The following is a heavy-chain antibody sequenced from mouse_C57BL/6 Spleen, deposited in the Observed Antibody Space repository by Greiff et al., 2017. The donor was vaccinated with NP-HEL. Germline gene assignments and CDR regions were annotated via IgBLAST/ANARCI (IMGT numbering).Heavy chain of an antibody. CDR3: ARGFLYFDY. J-gene: IGHJ2*01. CDR2: ISSGSSTI. V-gene: IGHV5-17*01. CDR1: GFTFSDYG. Sequence: EVKVEESGGGLVKPGGSLKLSCAASGFTFSDYGMHWVRQAPEKGLEWVAYISSGSSTIYYADTVKGRFTISRDNAKNTLFLQMTSLRSEDTAMYYCARGFLYFDYWGQGTTLTVSS.